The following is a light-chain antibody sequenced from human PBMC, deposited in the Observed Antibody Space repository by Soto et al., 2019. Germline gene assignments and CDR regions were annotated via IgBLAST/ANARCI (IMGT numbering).Light chain of an antibody. CDR3: HQHYSTPIT. J-gene: IGKJ5*01. V-gene: IGKV4-1*01. CDR2: WAS. CDR1: QSLLSSADNLNY. Sequence: DIVLTQSPDSLAVSLAERATINCRSSQSLLSSADNLNYLAWFQQKPGQPPKLLIYWASTRESGVPDRFSGSGSGTDFSLTITTLEAEDVAPYYCHQHYSTPITVGQGTRLEIK.